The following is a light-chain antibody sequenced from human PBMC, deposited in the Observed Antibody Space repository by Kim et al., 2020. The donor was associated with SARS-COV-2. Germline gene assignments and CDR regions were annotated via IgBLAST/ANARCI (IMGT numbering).Light chain of an antibody. CDR1: NIGSKS. J-gene: IGLJ3*02. Sequence: SYELTQPPSVSVAPGKTARITCGGNNIGSKSVHWYQQKPGQAPVLVIYYDSDRPSGIPERFSGSNSGNTANLTISRVEAGDEADYYCQVWDSSSDHWVFGGGTKLTVL. CDR2: YDS. CDR3: QVWDSSSDHWV. V-gene: IGLV3-21*04.